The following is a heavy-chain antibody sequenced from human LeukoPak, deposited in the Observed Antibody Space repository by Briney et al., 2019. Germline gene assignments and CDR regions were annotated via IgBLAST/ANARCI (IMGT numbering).Heavy chain of an antibody. Sequence: GGSLRLSCAASGFTFSSYAMSWVRQAPGKGLEWVSAISGSGGSTYYADSVKGRFTISRDNSKNTLYLQTNSLRAEDTAVYYCAKDGYCSSTSCYWEWGYFDYWGQGTLVTVSS. CDR1: GFTFSSYA. D-gene: IGHD2-2*03. J-gene: IGHJ4*02. CDR2: ISGSGGST. V-gene: IGHV3-23*01. CDR3: AKDGYCSSTSCYWEWGYFDY.